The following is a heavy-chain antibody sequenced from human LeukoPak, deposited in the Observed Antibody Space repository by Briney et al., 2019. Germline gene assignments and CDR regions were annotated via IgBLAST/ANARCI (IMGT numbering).Heavy chain of an antibody. D-gene: IGHD3-22*01. V-gene: IGHV4-4*09. CDR1: GGSISSYY. J-gene: IGHJ4*02. CDR2: IYTSGST. Sequence: PSETLSLTCTVSGGSISSYYWSWIRQPPGKGLEWIGYIYTSGSTNYNPSLKSRVTISVDTSKNQFSLKLSSVTAADTAVYYCARGGYRTYFDYWGQGTLVTVSS. CDR3: ARGGYRTYFDY.